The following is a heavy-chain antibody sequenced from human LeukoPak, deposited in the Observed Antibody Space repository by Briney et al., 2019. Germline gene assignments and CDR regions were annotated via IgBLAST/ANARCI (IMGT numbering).Heavy chain of an antibody. J-gene: IGHJ6*03. D-gene: IGHD6-19*01. CDR2: IYTSGST. CDR3: ARASYSSGWSTGPLQHYYYYYYMDV. Sequence: SQTLSLTCTVSGVSISSGSYYWTWIRQPAGKGLEWIGRIYTSGSTNYNPSLKSRVTMSVDTSKNQFSLKLSSVTAADTAVYYCARASYSSGWSTGPLQHYYYYYYMDVWGKGTTVTISS. CDR1: GVSISSGSYY. V-gene: IGHV4-61*02.